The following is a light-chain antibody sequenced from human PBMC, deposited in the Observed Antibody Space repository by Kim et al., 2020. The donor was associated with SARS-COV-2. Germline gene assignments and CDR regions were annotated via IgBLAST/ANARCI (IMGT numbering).Light chain of an antibody. J-gene: IGLJ3*02. V-gene: IGLV1-51*01. CDR1: SSNIGDNY. Sequence: QSVLTQPPSVSAPPGQKVTISCSGISSNIGDNYVSWYRQFPGAPPKLLIYDDTERPSGIPDRFSGSKSRASASLGITGLQTGDEAYYYCGTWDSDLSAGVFGGGTQLTVL. CDR3: GTWDSDLSAGV. CDR2: DDT.